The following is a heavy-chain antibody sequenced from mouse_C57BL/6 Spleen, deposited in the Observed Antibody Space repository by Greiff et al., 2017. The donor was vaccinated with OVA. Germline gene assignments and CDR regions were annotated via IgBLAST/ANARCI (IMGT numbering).Heavy chain of an antibody. J-gene: IGHJ4*01. CDR3: ATYYGSSYDYAMDY. Sequence: VQLQQPGAELVRPGSSVKLSCKASGYTFTSYWLDWVKQRPGQGLEWIGNIYPSDSATHYNPKFKDKATLTVDKSSSTAYMQLSSLTSEDSAVYYCATYYGSSYDYAMDYWGQGTSVTVSS. D-gene: IGHD1-1*01. CDR2: IYPSDSAT. CDR1: GYTFTSYW. V-gene: IGHV1-61*01.